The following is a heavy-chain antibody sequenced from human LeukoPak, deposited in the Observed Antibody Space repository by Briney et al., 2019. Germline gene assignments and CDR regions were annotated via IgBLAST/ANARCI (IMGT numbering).Heavy chain of an antibody. D-gene: IGHD1-26*01. Sequence: SETLSLTCTVSGGSISSSSYYWGWIRQPPGKGLEWIGSIYYSGSTYYNPSLKSRVTISVDTSKNQFSLKLSSVTAADTAVYYCAREEGATLTGFDPWGQGTLVIVSS. V-gene: IGHV4-39*07. CDR1: GGSISSSSYY. J-gene: IGHJ5*02. CDR2: IYYSGST. CDR3: AREEGATLTGFDP.